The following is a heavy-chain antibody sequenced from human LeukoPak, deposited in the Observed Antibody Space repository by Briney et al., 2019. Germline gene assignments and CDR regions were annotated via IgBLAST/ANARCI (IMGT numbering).Heavy chain of an antibody. V-gene: IGHV3-23*01. CDR3: AKDSSSTIAAAGTSFDY. Sequence: PGGSLRFPLEALGFTFGGYPISGAGQVPGKGLRWVSAFSGSGGSTYYADSVKGRFTISRDNARNSLYLKMNSLRAEDTALYYCAKDSSSTIAAAGTSFDYWGQGTLVTVSS. D-gene: IGHD6-13*01. J-gene: IGHJ4*02. CDR1: GFTFGGYP. CDR2: FSGSGGST.